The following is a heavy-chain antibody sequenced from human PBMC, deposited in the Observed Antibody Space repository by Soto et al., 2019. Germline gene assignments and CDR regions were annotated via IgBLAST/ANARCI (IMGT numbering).Heavy chain of an antibody. Sequence: RASVKVSCKASGYTFSTYALHWVRQAPGQGLEWMGWINGGNGHTRYSQKFKDRVTISRDTPASTAYMELSGLRSEDTAVYYCARGKGMEENYYYYGMDVRGQGTTVTVYS. CDR1: GYTFSTYA. CDR2: INGGNGHT. D-gene: IGHD1-1*01. V-gene: IGHV1-3*01. J-gene: IGHJ6*02. CDR3: ARGKGMEENYYYYGMDV.